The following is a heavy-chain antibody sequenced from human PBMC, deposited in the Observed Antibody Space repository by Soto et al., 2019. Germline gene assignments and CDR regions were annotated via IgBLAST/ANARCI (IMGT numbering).Heavy chain of an antibody. V-gene: IGHV3-23*01. CDR3: ANARCRWFYCHYYSYGMDV. D-gene: IGHD3-16*02. Sequence: PGGSLRLSCAASGFTFSNYAMSWVRQAPGKGLEWVSGISGSGDSTKHADSVKGRFTISRDNSKNTLYLQMNSLRAEDTAVYYCANARCRWFYCHYYSYGMDVWGQGTTVTVSS. CDR1: GFTFSNYA. J-gene: IGHJ6*02. CDR2: ISGSGDST.